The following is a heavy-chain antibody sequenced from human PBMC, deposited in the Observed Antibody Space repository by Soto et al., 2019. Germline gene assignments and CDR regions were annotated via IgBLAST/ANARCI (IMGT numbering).Heavy chain of an antibody. CDR1: GGSISNSSYL. V-gene: IGHV4-39*01. CDR2: VSHIGST. Sequence: TSETLFLTCSVSGGSISNSSYLWGWVRQPPGKGLQWIGSVSHIGSTNYNPSLKSRLTISVGTSKTQSSLRLDSVTAADTAVYYCSRIAVSGPRTGFDYWGQGILVTVSS. D-gene: IGHD6-19*01. CDR3: SRIAVSGPRTGFDY. J-gene: IGHJ4*02.